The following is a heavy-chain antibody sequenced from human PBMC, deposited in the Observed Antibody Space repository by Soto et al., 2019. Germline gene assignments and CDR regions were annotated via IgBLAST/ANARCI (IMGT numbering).Heavy chain of an antibody. J-gene: IGHJ3*02. CDR3: VKEKSVMYSGYDAFDI. Sequence: EVQLVESGGGLAQPGGSLRLSCAASGFTFSRYEMDWVRQDPGKGPEWVAYINSGGSRIYYAYSVKGRFTISRDDAKNSLYLQMNSLRAEDTAVYYCVKEKSVMYSGYDAFDIWGQGTMVTVS. CDR2: INSGGSRI. V-gene: IGHV3-48*03. D-gene: IGHD5-12*01. CDR1: GFTFSRYE.